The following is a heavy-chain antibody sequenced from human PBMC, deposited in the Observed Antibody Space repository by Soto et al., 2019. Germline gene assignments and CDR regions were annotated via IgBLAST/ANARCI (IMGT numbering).Heavy chain of an antibody. CDR1: GGTFNSYA. J-gene: IGHJ6*02. D-gene: IGHD3-10*01. Sequence: GASVKVSCKASGGTFNSYAISWVRQAPGQGLEWMGGTIPALGKTHYIEKFQGRVTITVDDATRTVYMEVRDLTSEDTAIYYCARGPFRPSAMDVWGQGTTVTVSS. V-gene: IGHV1-69*10. CDR2: TIPALGKT. CDR3: ARGPFRPSAMDV.